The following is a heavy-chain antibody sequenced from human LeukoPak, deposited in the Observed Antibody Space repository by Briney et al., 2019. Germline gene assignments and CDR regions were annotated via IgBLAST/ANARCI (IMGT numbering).Heavy chain of an antibody. J-gene: IGHJ3*02. Sequence: GGSLRLSCAPSGLSFSSYAMHWVRPAPGKGLGWVAVILYDGSIKYYANSVKGRFTISRDNYKNPLYMQMNSRRPEDTAVYYCARGLGGNSRAFDIWGQGRMVTVSS. V-gene: IGHV3-33*01. CDR2: ILYDGSIK. CDR3: ARGLGGNSRAFDI. D-gene: IGHD4-23*01. CDR1: GLSFSSYA.